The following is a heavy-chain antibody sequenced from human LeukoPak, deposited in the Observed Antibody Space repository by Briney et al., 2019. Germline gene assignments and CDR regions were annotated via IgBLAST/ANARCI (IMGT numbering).Heavy chain of an antibody. CDR2: ISSDGSII. CDR3: ARPAVAGLRAGDYDY. J-gene: IGHJ4*02. Sequence: GGSLRLSCAASGFSFSSYWMHWVRQAPGKGLVWVSRISSDGSIINYADSVKGRFTISRDNAKNTLYLQMNSLRVEDTAVYYCARPAVAGLRAGDYDYWGQGTLVTVSS. D-gene: IGHD6-19*01. CDR1: GFSFSSYW. V-gene: IGHV3-74*01.